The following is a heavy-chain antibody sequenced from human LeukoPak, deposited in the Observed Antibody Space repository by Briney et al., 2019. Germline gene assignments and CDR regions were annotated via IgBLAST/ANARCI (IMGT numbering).Heavy chain of an antibody. J-gene: IGHJ5*02. CDR3: ARAPHCSSTSCYWGNWFDP. V-gene: IGHV1-69*05. CDR1: GGTFSSYA. Sequence: VASVKVSCKASGGTFSSYAISWVRQAPGQGLEWMGGIIPIFGTANYAQKFQGRVTITTDESTSTAYMELSSLRSEDTAVYYCARAPHCSSTSCYWGNWFDPWGQGTLVTVSS. CDR2: IIPIFGTA. D-gene: IGHD2-2*01.